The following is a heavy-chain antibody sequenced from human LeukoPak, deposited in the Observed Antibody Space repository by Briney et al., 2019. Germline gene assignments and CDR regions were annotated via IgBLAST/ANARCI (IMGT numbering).Heavy chain of an antibody. V-gene: IGHV3-48*03. Sequence: GGSLRLSCAASGFTFSSYEMNWVRQAPGKGLEGVSYISSSGSTIYYADSLKGRFTISRDNAKNSLYLQMNSLRAEDTAVYYCARGYYNFWSGYRAEYYFDYWGQGTLVTVSS. J-gene: IGHJ4*02. CDR3: ARGYYNFWSGYRAEYYFDY. D-gene: IGHD3-3*01. CDR2: ISSSGSTI. CDR1: GFTFSSYE.